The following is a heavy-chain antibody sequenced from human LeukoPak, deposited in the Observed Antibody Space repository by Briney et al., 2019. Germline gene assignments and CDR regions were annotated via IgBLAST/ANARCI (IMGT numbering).Heavy chain of an antibody. Sequence: GGSLSLSCAASGFTFSNYAMSWVRQAPGKGLEWVSGISGSGGTTNYADSAKGRFAISRDNFKNTLYLHMNSLRAEDTAVYYCAKAEDNSGWALYYYYYALDVWGQGTTVTVSS. CDR3: AKAEDNSGWALYYYYYALDV. CDR2: ISGSGGTT. CDR1: GFTFSNYA. J-gene: IGHJ6*02. V-gene: IGHV3-23*01. D-gene: IGHD6-19*01.